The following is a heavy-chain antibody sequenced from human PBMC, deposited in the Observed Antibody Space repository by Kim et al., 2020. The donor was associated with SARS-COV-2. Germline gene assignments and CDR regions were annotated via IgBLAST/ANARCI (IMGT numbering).Heavy chain of an antibody. CDR1: GFTFSSYS. D-gene: IGHD1-26*01. V-gene: IGHV3-21*01. CDR3: ARGPDLTTSRDY. J-gene: IGHJ4*02. CDR2: ISSSSSYI. Sequence: GGSLRLSCAASGFTFSSYSMNWVRQAPGKGLEWVSSISSSSSYIYYADSVKGRFTISRDNAKNSLYLQMNSLRAEDTAVYYCARGPDLTTSRDYWGQGTLVTVSS.